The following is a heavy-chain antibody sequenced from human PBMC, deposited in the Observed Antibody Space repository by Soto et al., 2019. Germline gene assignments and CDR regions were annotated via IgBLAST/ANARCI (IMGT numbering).Heavy chain of an antibody. J-gene: IGHJ3*02. D-gene: IGHD2-2*03. CDR1: GGSISSYY. CDR3: ARHEKDGYCSSTSCLDVFDI. V-gene: IGHV4-59*08. Sequence: PSETLSLTCTVSGGSISSYYWSWIRQPPGKGLEWIGYIYYSGSTNYNPSLKSRVTISVDTSKNQFSLKLSSVTAADTAVYYCARHEKDGYCSSTSCLDVFDIWGKGTMVTVSS. CDR2: IYYSGST.